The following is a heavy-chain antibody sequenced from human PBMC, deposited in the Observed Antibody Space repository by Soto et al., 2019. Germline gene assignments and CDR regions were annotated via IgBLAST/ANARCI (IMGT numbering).Heavy chain of an antibody. CDR2: IIPILGIA. Sequence: SVKVSCKASGGTFSSYTISWVRQAPGQGLEWMGRIIPILGIANYAQKFQGRVTITADKSTSTAYMELSSLRSEDTAVYYCAREQYSSGWYVDYWGQGTLVTVSS. V-gene: IGHV1-69*04. J-gene: IGHJ4*02. CDR3: AREQYSSGWYVDY. D-gene: IGHD6-19*01. CDR1: GGTFSSYT.